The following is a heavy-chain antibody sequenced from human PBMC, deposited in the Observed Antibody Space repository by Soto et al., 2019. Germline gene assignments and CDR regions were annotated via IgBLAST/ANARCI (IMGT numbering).Heavy chain of an antibody. V-gene: IGHV4-59*01. J-gene: IGHJ4*02. CDR3: ADAPRY. CDR2: IYYSGST. CDR1: GGSISGYY. D-gene: IGHD2-2*01. Sequence: SETLSLTCSVSGGSISGYYWSWIRQTPEKGLEWIGYIYYSGSTNYNPSLKSRVTMLIDVSKNQFSLKLTSVSAADTAVYYCADAPRYWGQGILVTVSS.